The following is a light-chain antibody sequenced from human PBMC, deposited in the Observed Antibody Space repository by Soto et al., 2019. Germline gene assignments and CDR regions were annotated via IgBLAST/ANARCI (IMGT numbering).Light chain of an antibody. J-gene: IGLJ1*01. Sequence: VLTQPPSVSGAPGQRVTISCSGSSSNIGAGYDVQWYRQFPGTAPKLIIYANSDRPSGVPDRFSGSKSGTSASLAITGLQAEDEADYYCQSYDSSLIVSKVFGTGTKVTV. CDR1: SSNIGAGYD. CDR3: QSYDSSLIVSKV. V-gene: IGLV1-40*01. CDR2: ANS.